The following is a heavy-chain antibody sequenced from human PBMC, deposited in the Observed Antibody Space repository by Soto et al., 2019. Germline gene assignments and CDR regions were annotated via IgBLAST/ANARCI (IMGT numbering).Heavy chain of an antibody. J-gene: IGHJ4*02. Sequence: QVQLVESGGGVVQPGRSLRLSCTASGFTFRNHAMHWVRQAPGKGLEWVAVISYDEINKYYADSVKGRFTISRDNSNNRVSLEMKSLRPEDTDVYYCAKDYGTAQPDTATWVAAASDYWSQGNLVTVSS. CDR3: AKDYGTAQPDTATWVAAASDY. V-gene: IGHV3-30*18. CDR2: ISYDEINK. D-gene: IGHD2-15*01. CDR1: GFTFRNHA.